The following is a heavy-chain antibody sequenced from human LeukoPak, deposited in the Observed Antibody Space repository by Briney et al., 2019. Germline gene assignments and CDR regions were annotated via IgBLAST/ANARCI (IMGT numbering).Heavy chain of an antibody. CDR1: GGSISSGGYY. CDR3: ARGTVTAEEGAFDI. Sequence: SETLSLTCTVSGGSISSGGYYWSWIRQHPGKGLEWIGYIYYSGSTYYNPSLKSRVTISVDTSKNQFSLKLSSVTAADTAVYYCARGTVTAEEGAFDIWGQGTMVTVSS. D-gene: IGHD4-4*01. CDR2: IYYSGST. V-gene: IGHV4-31*03. J-gene: IGHJ3*02.